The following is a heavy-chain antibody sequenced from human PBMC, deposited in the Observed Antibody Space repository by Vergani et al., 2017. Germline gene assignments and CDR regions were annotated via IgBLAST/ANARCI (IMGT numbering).Heavy chain of an antibody. D-gene: IGHD3-10*01. CDR1: GGSISSYY. CDR2: IYTSGST. J-gene: IGHJ5*02. V-gene: IGHV4-4*07. Sequence: QVQLQESGPGLVKPSETLSLTCTVSGGSISSYYWSWIRQPAGKGLEWIGRIYTSGSTNYNPSLETRVTISGETSKNQFSLKLNSVTAADTAVYYCGRVADFYGLGSRLLDLWGQGILVTVSS. CDR3: GRVADFYGLGSRLLDL.